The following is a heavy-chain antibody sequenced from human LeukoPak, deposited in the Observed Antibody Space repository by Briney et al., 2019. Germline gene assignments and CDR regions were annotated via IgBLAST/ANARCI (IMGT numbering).Heavy chain of an antibody. V-gene: IGHV3-15*01. J-gene: IGHJ4*02. D-gene: IGHD2-2*01. Sequence: GGSLRLSCAVSGFTFNTAWITWVRHAPGKGLEWLGRIKSKVDGRTADYGEPVKGRFTMSRDDSKNTLYLQMNSRETEYTAVYFCTTDPGGKYPDSWGQGTLLTVSS. CDR1: GFTFNTAW. CDR3: TTDPGGKYPDS. CDR2: IKSKVDGRTA.